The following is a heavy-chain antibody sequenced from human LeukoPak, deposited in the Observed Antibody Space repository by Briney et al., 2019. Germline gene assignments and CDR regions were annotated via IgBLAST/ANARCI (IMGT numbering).Heavy chain of an antibody. CDR1: GFTFSSYA. CDR2: IGYDGSNK. V-gene: IGHV3-33*01. J-gene: IGHJ4*02. D-gene: IGHD2-2*01. CDR3: AREPYCSSTSCYARYYFDY. Sequence: PGGSLRLSCAASGFTFSSYAMNWFRQAPGKGLEWVAVIGYDGSNKYYADSVKGRFTISRDNSKNTLYLQMNSLRAEDTAVYYCAREPYCSSTSCYARYYFDYWGQGTLVTVSS.